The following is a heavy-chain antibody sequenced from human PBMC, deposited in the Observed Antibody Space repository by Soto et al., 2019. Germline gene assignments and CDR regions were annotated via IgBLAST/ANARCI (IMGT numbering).Heavy chain of an antibody. V-gene: IGHV1-69*06. J-gene: IGHJ3*02. CDR1: GDTFHGHA. CDR3: AKSKGVGLLVDAFDI. CDR2: IIPMFGTA. D-gene: IGHD2-15*01. Sequence: QVQLVQSGAEVKKPGSSVKVSCKVSGDTFHGHAITWVRQAPGQGLEWMGQIIPMFGTANYAQKFQDRVTVTADTSTSTGYMELRSLGSEDTAVYYCAKSKGVGLLVDAFDIWGQGTMVSVSS.